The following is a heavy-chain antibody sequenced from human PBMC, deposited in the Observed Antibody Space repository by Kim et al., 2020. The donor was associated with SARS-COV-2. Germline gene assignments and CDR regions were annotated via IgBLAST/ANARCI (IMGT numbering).Heavy chain of an antibody. V-gene: IGHV3-11*04. D-gene: IGHD5-18*01. J-gene: IGHJ4*02. CDR2: VSYTGVNT. CDR1: GFIFNDYY. Sequence: GGSLRLSCAASGFIFNDYYMAWIRQAPGKGLEYISYVSYTGVNTYYADSVKGRFTISRDNAKHSLYLHLSSLRAEDTGVYYCARGGCTAPGIDFWGPGTLVTASS. CDR3: ARGGCTAPGIDF.